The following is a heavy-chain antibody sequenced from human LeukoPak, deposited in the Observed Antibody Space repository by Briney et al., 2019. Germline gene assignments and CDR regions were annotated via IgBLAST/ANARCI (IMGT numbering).Heavy chain of an antibody. CDR3: ARGLEAVAGIDFDY. V-gene: IGHV4-34*01. CDR1: GGSFSGYY. J-gene: IGHJ4*02. D-gene: IGHD6-19*01. CDR2: INHSGST. Sequence: SETLSLTCAVCGGSFSGYYWSWIRQPPGKGLEWIGEINHSGSTNYNPSLKSRVTISVDTSKNQFSLKLSSVTAADTAVYYCARGLEAVAGIDFDYWGQGTLVTVSS.